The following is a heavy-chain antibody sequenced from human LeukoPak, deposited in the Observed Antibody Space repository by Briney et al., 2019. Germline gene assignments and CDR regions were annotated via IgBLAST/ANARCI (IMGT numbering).Heavy chain of an antibody. CDR3: VTRMSSSSLLDY. V-gene: IGHV3-74*01. CDR1: GFTFSSYW. J-gene: IGHJ4*02. D-gene: IGHD6-6*01. CDR2: INTDGSST. Sequence: GGSLRLSCAVSGFTFSSYWMHWVRQDPGKGLVWVSRINTDGSSTSYADSVKGRFTVSRDNAKNTLYLQMNSLRAEDTAVYYCVTRMSSSSLLDYWGQGTLVTVSS.